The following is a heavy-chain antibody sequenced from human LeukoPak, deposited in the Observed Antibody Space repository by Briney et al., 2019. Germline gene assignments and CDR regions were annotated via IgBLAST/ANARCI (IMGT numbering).Heavy chain of an antibody. CDR3: ANIYCSSTSCYGPVDY. CDR2: ISAYNGNT. CDR1: GYTFTSYG. V-gene: IGHV1-18*04. J-gene: IGHJ4*02. D-gene: IGHD2-2*01. Sequence: ASVKVSCKASGYTFTSYGISWVRQAPGQGLEWMGWISAYNGNTNYAQKLQGRVTMTTDTSTSTAYMELRSLRSDDTAVYYCANIYCSSTSCYGPVDYWGQGTLVTVSS.